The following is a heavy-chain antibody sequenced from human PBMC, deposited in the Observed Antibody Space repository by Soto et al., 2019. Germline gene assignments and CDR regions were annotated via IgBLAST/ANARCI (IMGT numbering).Heavy chain of an antibody. CDR3: AKGGRQWLVTSDFNY. CDR2: VSHDGRNT. J-gene: IGHJ4*02. V-gene: IGHV3-30*18. CDR1: GFTFSSYG. Sequence: PGGSLRLSCAASGFTFSSYGMYWVRQAPGKGLEWVAVVSHDGRNTHYADSVKGLFTISRDISKNTFFLEMTSLRAEDTVFYYCAKGGRQWLVTSDFNYWGQGALVTVSS. D-gene: IGHD6-19*01.